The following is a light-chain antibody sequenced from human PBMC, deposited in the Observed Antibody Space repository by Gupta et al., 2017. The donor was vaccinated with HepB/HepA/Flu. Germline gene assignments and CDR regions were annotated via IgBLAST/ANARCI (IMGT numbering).Light chain of an antibody. CDR3: QQYNNWHLYT. Sequence: EIVMTPPPATLSVSPGERATPSCSASKSGSSNLAWWQQKPRQAARLLIYGASTRATGIPTRLSGSRSGTEYTLTISSLQSEDFAVYYCQQYNNWHLYTFGQGTKLEIK. CDR1: KSGSSN. V-gene: IGKV3-15*01. J-gene: IGKJ2*01. CDR2: GAS.